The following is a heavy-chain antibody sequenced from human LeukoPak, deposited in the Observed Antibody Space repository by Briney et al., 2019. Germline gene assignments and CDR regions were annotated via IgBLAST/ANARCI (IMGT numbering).Heavy chain of an antibody. D-gene: IGHD2-15*01. J-gene: IGHJ4*02. CDR1: GFTFSSYA. Sequence: GGSLRLSCAASGFTFSSYAKSWVRQAPGKGLEWVSGISGSGGSTYYADSVKGRFTISRDNSKNTLYLQMNSLRAEDTALYYCAKVFSQYCSGGSCCSWDYWGQGILVTVSS. CDR3: AKVFSQYCSGGSCCSWDY. V-gene: IGHV3-23*01. CDR2: ISGSGGST.